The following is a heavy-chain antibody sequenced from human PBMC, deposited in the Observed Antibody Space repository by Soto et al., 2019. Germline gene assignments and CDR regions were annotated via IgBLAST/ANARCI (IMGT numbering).Heavy chain of an antibody. CDR1: GGTFSSYA. V-gene: IGHV1-69*12. CDR3: AREVVVVVAATSWFDP. Sequence: QVQLVQSGAEVKKPGSSVKVSCKASGGTFSSYAISWVRQAPGQGLEWMGGIIPIFGTANYAQKFQGRVTITADESTSTSYMELSSLRSDDTAVYYCAREVVVVVAATSWFDPWGQGTLVTVSS. CDR2: IIPIFGTA. D-gene: IGHD2-15*01. J-gene: IGHJ5*02.